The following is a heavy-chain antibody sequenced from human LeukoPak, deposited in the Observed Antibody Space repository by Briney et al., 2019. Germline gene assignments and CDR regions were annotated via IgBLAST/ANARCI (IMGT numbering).Heavy chain of an antibody. Sequence: AASVKVSCKASGYTFTSYDINWVRQATGQGLEWMGWMNPNSGNTGYAQKFQGRVTMTRNTSISTAYMELSSLRSEDTAVYYCAREKRYYDFWSGSENWFDPWGQGTLVTVSS. CDR3: AREKRYYDFWSGSENWFDP. CDR2: MNPNSGNT. J-gene: IGHJ5*02. V-gene: IGHV1-8*01. CDR1: GYTFTSYD. D-gene: IGHD3-3*01.